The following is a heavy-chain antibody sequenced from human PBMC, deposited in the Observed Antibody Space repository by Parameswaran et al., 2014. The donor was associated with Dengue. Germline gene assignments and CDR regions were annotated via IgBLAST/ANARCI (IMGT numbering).Heavy chain of an antibody. D-gene: IGHD3-16*01. CDR2: IYYSGST. Sequence: VRQAPGKGLEWIGYIYYSGSTNYNPSLKSRVTISVDTSKNQFSLKLSSVTAADTAVYYCATLSPYYDYDHYWGQGTLVTVSS. J-gene: IGHJ4*02. CDR3: ATLSPYYDYDHY. V-gene: IGHV4-59*08.